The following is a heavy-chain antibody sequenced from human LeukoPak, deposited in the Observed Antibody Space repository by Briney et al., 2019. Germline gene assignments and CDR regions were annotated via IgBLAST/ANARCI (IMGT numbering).Heavy chain of an antibody. CDR3: ARAGEQLGPRWFDP. CDR2: IYTSGST. D-gene: IGHD6-6*01. J-gene: IGHJ5*02. Sequence: SETLSLTCTVSGGSISSYYWSWIRQPAGKGLEWIGRIYTSGSTNYNPSLKSRVTISVDKSKNQFSLKLSSVTAADTAVYYCARAGEQLGPRWFDPWGRGTLVTVSS. V-gene: IGHV4-4*07. CDR1: GGSISSYY.